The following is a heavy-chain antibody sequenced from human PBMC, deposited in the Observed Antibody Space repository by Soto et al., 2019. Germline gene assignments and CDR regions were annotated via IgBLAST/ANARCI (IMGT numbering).Heavy chain of an antibody. CDR2: ISGTGSTK. CDR1: GFTFNTYD. J-gene: IGHJ4*02. V-gene: IGHV3-48*03. CDR3: RRVCDPASIDF. Sequence: PGGSLRLSCAASGFTFNTYDMHWVRQAPGKGLEWVSYISGTGSTKYYADSVKGRFTISRDDAKSSLYLQMNSLRAEDTAVYYFRRVCDPASIDFWGQGTLVTVSS.